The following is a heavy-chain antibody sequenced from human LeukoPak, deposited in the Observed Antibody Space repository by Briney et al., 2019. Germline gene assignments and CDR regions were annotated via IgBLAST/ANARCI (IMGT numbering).Heavy chain of an antibody. CDR2: IDPSDSYT. CDR1: GYSFTRYW. J-gene: IGHJ4*02. CDR3: ARHVGTAGCSRTSCYRPLNY. V-gene: IGHV5-10-1*01. D-gene: IGHD2-2*01. Sequence: GEAPKISCYGSGYSFTRYWISWGRQMPGKGLGWMGRIDPSDSYTNYSRSFQGHVTISADKSIGTAYLQWSSLKASDTATYYCARHVGTAGCSRTSCYRPLNYWGQGTLVTVSS.